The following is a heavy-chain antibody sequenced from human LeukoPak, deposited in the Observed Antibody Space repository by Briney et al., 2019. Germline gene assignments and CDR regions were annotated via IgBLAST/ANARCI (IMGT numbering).Heavy chain of an antibody. V-gene: IGHV3-30*18. J-gene: IGHJ4*02. CDR1: GFIFSTYD. Sequence: PGGSPRLSCAASGFIFSTYDMHWVRQAPGKGLEWVAVISYDRSNKYYADSVKGRFTISRDNSKNTLYLQMNSLRAEDTAVYYCAKSYYDFWSGYYQTFDYWGQGTLVTVSS. CDR2: ISYDRSNK. CDR3: AKSYYDFWSGYYQTFDY. D-gene: IGHD3-3*01.